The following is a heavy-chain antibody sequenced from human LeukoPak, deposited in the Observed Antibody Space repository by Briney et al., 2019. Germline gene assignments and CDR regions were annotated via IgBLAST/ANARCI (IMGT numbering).Heavy chain of an antibody. CDR2: INHSGTT. D-gene: IGHD6-19*01. Sequence: SETLSLTCAVYGGSFSGYYWSWIRQPPGKGLEWIGEINHSGTTNYNPSLKSRVTISVDKSKNQFSLKLNSVTAADTAVYYCARVLGGGWSYFDYWGQGTLVTVSS. J-gene: IGHJ4*02. CDR3: ARVLGGGWSYFDY. CDR1: GGSFSGYY. V-gene: IGHV4-34*01.